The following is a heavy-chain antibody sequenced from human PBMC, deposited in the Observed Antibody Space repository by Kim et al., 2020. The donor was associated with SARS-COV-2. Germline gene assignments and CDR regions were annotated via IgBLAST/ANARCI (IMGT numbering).Heavy chain of an antibody. D-gene: IGHD2-15*01. CDR2: IYYSGST. V-gene: IGHV4-61*01. CDR3: ARGRGDIVVVVAATQPSFDY. J-gene: IGHJ4*02. Sequence: SETLSLTCTVSGGSVSSGSYYWSWIRQPPGKGLEWIGYIYYSGSTNYNPSLKSRVTISVDTSKNQFSLKLSSVTAADTAVYYCARGRGDIVVVVAATQPSFDYWGQGTLVTVSS. CDR1: GGSVSSGSYY.